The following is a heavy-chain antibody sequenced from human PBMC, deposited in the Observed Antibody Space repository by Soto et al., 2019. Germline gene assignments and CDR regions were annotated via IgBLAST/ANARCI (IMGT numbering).Heavy chain of an antibody. D-gene: IGHD4-17*01. V-gene: IGHV4-39*01. CDR1: GDSISTSNYY. CDR3: ARRGGGDYLFDS. CDR2: IFYSGGT. Sequence: QLLLQESGPGLVKPSETLSLTCTVSGDSISTSNYYWGWIRQPPGEGLEWIGHIFYSGGTYYNPFIKRRVTISVDTSKTQCSLKLNSITAADTAVYFCARRGGGDYLFDSWGQGMLVTVSS. J-gene: IGHJ5*01.